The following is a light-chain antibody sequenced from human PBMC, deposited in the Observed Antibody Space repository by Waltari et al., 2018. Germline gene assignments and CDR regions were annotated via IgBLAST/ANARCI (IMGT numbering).Light chain of an antibody. CDR2: DVT. CDR1: SIDVGGYNF. V-gene: IGLV2-11*01. Sequence: QSALTQPRSVSGSPGQSVTISCTGTSIDVGGYNFVSCYQQHPGKVHKLVVYDVTTRPAGVPERVSGSKSGNTASLTISGLQAEDEADYYCCSYAGYYTIWVFGGGTKLTVL. J-gene: IGLJ3*02. CDR3: CSYAGYYTIWV.